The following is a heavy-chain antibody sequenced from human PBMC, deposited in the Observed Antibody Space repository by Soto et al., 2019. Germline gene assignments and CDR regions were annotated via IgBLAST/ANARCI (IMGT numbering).Heavy chain of an antibody. CDR3: ARRDRSGFSYWLDT. V-gene: IGHV4-31*03. CDR2: IYFSGTT. CDR1: GGSISSGDYY. Sequence: QVQLQESGPGLVKPSQTLSLTCTFSGGSISSGDYYWSWIRQHPGKGLEWIGTIYFSGTTYYNPSLKRRVTISVDTSKNQFSLNLSSVTAADTAVYYCARRDRSGFSYWLDTWGQGTLVTVSS. D-gene: IGHD3-22*01. J-gene: IGHJ5*02.